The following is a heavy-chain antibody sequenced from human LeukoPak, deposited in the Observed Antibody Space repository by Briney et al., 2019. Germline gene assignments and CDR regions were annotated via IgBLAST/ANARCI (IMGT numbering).Heavy chain of an antibody. CDR2: LYASGTT. D-gene: IGHD3-9*01. CDR3: ARSALSGFDI. Sequence: PSETLSLTCILSGGSINNYYWSWIRQPAGKGPEWIGRLYASGTTYYNPALYSRAAVSMDMSKNHFSLKLTSVTAADTAVYYCARSALSGFDIWGQGTMVTVSS. J-gene: IGHJ3*02. V-gene: IGHV4-4*07. CDR1: GGSINNYY.